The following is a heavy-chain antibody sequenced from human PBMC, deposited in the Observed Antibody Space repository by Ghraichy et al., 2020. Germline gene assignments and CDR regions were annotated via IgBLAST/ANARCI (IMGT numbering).Heavy chain of an antibody. CDR3: VRAPLGDYFDY. Sequence: LSLTCASSGFRFSDYALHWVRQAPGEGLEWVAVISSDGSDTYYADSVKGRFTISRDKSKRRLHLQMNSLRPEDTAMYFCVRAPLGDYFDYWGQGTLVTVSS. J-gene: IGHJ4*02. CDR2: ISSDGSDT. CDR1: GFRFSDYA. V-gene: IGHV3-30-3*02.